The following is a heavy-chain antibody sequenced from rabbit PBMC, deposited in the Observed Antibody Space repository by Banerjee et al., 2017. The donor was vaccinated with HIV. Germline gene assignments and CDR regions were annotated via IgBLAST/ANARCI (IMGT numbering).Heavy chain of an antibody. D-gene: IGHD2-1*01. CDR1: GFSFSGSYW. CDR3: AREYYGGAFDT. J-gene: IGHJ2*01. V-gene: IGHV1S40*01. CDR2: ISTSSGNT. Sequence: QSLEESGGDLVKPGASLTLTCTASGFSFSGSYWMGWVRQAPGKGLEWSACISTSSGNTYYASWAKGRFTISKTSSTTVTLQMTSLTVADTATYFCAREYYGGAFDTWGQGTLVTVS.